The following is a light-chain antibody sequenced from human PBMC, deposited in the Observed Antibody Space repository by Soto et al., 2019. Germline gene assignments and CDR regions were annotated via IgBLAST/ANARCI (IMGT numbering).Light chain of an antibody. J-gene: IGLJ1*01. V-gene: IGLV2-23*01. CDR1: SSDVGNYNL. Sequence: HSVLTQPASVSGSPGQSIAISCTGTSSDVGNYNLVSWFQQHPGKAPKLMIYEDSKRPSGVSNRFSGSKSGNTASLTISGLQADDEADYYCCSYADSNTYVFGSGTKLTVL. CDR2: EDS. CDR3: CSYADSNTYV.